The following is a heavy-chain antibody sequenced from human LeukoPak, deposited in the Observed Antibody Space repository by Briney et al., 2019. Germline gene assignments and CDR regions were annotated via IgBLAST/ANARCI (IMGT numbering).Heavy chain of an antibody. CDR3: ARHMDSGSYAFDY. V-gene: IGHV3-30*02. CDR1: GFTFSSYG. Sequence: GGSLRLSCAASGFTFSSYGMSWVRQAPGKGLEWVAFIRYDGSDKYYADSVKGRFTISRDNSKNTLYLQMNSLRAEDTAVYSCARHMDSGSYAFDYWGQGTLVTVSS. D-gene: IGHD1-26*01. J-gene: IGHJ4*02. CDR2: IRYDGSDK.